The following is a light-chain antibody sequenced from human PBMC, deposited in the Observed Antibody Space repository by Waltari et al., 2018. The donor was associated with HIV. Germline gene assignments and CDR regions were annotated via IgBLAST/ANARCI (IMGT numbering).Light chain of an antibody. V-gene: IGLV2-23*02. Sequence: QSALTQPASVSGSPGQSITISCSGTSSDVGSYNLVSWYQQHPAKAPKLMIYEVSKRPSGVSNRFAGSKAGNTASLTISGLQAEDEADYYCCSYAGSNTPVVFGGGTKLTVL. CDR1: SSDVGSYNL. CDR2: EVS. J-gene: IGLJ2*01. CDR3: CSYAGSNTPVV.